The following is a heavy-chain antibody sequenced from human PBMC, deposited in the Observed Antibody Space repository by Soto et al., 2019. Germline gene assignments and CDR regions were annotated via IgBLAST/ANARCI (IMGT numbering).Heavy chain of an antibody. J-gene: IGHJ6*02. CDR2: IYYSGST. D-gene: IGHD2-2*01. CDR3: ARTKVVPAAVHYYYGMDV. CDR1: GGSISSYY. V-gene: IGHV4-59*01. Sequence: QVQLQESGPGLVKPSETLSRTCTVSGGSISSYYWSWIRQPPGKGLEWIGYIYYSGSTNYNPSLKSRVTISVDTSKNQFSLKLSSVTAADTSVYYCARTKVVPAAVHYYYGMDVWGQGTTVTVSS.